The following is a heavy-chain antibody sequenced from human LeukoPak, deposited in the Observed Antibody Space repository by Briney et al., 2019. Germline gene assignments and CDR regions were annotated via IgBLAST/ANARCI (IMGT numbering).Heavy chain of an antibody. J-gene: IGHJ6*03. CDR2: VHYSGAT. Sequence: IPSETLSLTCTVSGGSITSDAYYWGWIRQPPGKGLEWIASVHYSGATYYNPSLKSRVTISVDTSKNHFSLKLSSVTAADTAVYYCARRGTYYYGSGSQTPYYYYYYMDVWGKGTTVTISS. V-gene: IGHV4-39*02. CDR3: ARRGTYYYGSGSQTPYYYYYYMDV. CDR1: GGSITSDAYY. D-gene: IGHD3-10*01.